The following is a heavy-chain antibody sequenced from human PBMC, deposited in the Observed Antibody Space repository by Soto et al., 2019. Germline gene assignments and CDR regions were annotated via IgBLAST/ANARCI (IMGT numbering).Heavy chain of an antibody. V-gene: IGHV1-46*01. CDR2: INPNGGST. CDR3: GFRDLGYCSAGSCYSGFMDV. D-gene: IGHD2-15*01. CDR1: GRTFTHYY. J-gene: IGHJ6*03. Sequence: QVQLVQSGAEVKKPGASVKVSCKASGRTFTHYYVHWVRQAPGQGLDWMGIINPNGGSTAYAQKFQGRVTMTRDTSTTTVYMELSSLRSEDTAIYYCGFRDLGYCSAGSCYSGFMDVWGEGTTVTVSS.